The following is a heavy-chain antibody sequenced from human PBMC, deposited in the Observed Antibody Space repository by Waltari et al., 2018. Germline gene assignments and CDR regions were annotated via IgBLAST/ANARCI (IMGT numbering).Heavy chain of an antibody. D-gene: IGHD6-19*01. Sequence: QVQLQESGPGLVKPSATLSLTCPVSGGSISRHYWSWIRQPPGKGLEWIGYIYYSGSTNYNPSLKSRVTISVDTSKNQFSLKLSSVTAADTAVYYCARGSGSGWYYYWGPGTLVTVSS. CDR1: GGSISRHY. CDR3: ARGSGSGWYYY. J-gene: IGHJ4*02. CDR2: IYYSGST. V-gene: IGHV4-59*11.